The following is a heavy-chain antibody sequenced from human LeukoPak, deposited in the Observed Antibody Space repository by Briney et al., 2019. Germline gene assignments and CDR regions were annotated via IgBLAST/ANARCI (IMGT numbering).Heavy chain of an antibody. Sequence: PSETLSLTCAVYGGSFSGYYWSWIRQPPGKGLEWIGEINHSGSTNYNPSLKSRVTISVDTSKNQFSLKLSSVTAADTAVYYCARVRRRWLQLLGQSPGVFDYWGQGTLVTVSS. CDR2: INHSGST. V-gene: IGHV4-34*01. J-gene: IGHJ4*02. D-gene: IGHD5-24*01. CDR3: ARVRRRWLQLLGQSPGVFDY. CDR1: GGSFSGYY.